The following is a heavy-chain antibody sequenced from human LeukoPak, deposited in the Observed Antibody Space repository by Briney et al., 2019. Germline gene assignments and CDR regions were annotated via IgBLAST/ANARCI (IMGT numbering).Heavy chain of an antibody. Sequence: PGGSLRLSCAASGFTFSIYSMSWVRQAPGKGLEWVSSIGRSSSYIYYADSVKGRFTISRDNSKNTLYLQMNSLRAEDTAVYYCARVSLTGYYYFDYWGQGTLVTVSS. CDR1: GFTFSIYS. CDR3: ARVSLTGYYYFDY. CDR2: IGRSSSYI. V-gene: IGHV3-21*01. D-gene: IGHD3-9*01. J-gene: IGHJ4*02.